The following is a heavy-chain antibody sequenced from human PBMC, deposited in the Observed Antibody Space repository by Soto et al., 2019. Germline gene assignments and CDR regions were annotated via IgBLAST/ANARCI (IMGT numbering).Heavy chain of an antibody. J-gene: IGHJ4*02. V-gene: IGHV4-39*01. CDR3: ARQPRGPGYGERGLYFDY. Sequence: SETLSLTCTGSGGSTNSRSDYWGWIRQPPGKGLEWIGSVYYSGSTYDNPSLQSRVAISVDTSGNQFSLKLISVTAADTAVYFCARQPRGPGYGERGLYFDYWGQGTLVAVSS. D-gene: IGHD3-16*01. CDR2: VYYSGST. CDR1: GGSTNSRSDY.